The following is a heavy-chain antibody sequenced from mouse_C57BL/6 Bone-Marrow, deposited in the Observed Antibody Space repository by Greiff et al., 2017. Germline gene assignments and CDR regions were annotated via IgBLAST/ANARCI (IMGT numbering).Heavy chain of an antibody. J-gene: IGHJ1*01. D-gene: IGHD1-1*01. CDR3: ARSPAYGSSGYFDV. V-gene: IGHV1S56*01. Sequence: VQLQQSGAELVKPGASVKLSCKASGYTFINYDINWVRQRPEQGLEWIGWIFPGDSSTKYNEKFKGKATLTTDKSSSTAYMQLSRLTSEDSAVYFCARSPAYGSSGYFDVWGAGTTVTVSS. CDR2: IFPGDSST. CDR1: GYTFINYD.